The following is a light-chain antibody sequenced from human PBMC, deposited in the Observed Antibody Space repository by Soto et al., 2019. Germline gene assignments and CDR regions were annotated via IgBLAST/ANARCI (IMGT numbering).Light chain of an antibody. Sequence: QSVLTQPPSASGTPGQRVTISCSGSNSNIGVYPVHWYQRLPGTAPKLLIYDNNKRPSGIPDRFSGSKSGTSGTLDITGLQTGDEADYYCATWDGSLPAEVFGGGTKLTVL. V-gene: IGLV1-51*01. J-gene: IGLJ2*01. CDR1: NSNIGVYP. CDR2: DNN. CDR3: ATWDGSLPAEV.